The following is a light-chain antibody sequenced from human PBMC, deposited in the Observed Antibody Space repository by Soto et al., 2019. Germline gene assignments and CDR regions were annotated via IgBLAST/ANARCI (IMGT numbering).Light chain of an antibody. Sequence: EMVMTQSPATLSVSPGERATLSCRASQSVSTNLVWYQQKPGQAPRLLIYGASTRATGIPARFSGSGSGTEFTLTISSLQSEDFAVYYCQQCEQGWTFGQGTKVEIK. CDR2: GAS. V-gene: IGKV3-15*01. CDR3: QQCEQGWT. CDR1: QSVSTN. J-gene: IGKJ1*01.